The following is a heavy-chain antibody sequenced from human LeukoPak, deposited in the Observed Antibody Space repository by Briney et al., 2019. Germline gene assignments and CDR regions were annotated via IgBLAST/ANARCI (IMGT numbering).Heavy chain of an antibody. CDR1: GFTFDDYG. D-gene: IGHD2-2*01. CDR3: ARDTPVVVPSYFDY. V-gene: IGHV3-20*04. J-gene: IGHJ4*02. Sequence: PGGSLRLSCAASGFTFDDYGMSWVRQAPGKGLEWVSGINWNGGSTGYADSVKGRFTISRDNAKNSLYLQMNSLRAEDTAVYYCARDTPVVVPSYFDYWGQGTLVTVSS. CDR2: INWNGGST.